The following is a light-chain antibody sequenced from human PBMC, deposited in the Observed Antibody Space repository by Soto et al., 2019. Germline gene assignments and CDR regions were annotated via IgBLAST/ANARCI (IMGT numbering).Light chain of an antibody. CDR2: DVS. CDR1: SSDVGGYNF. CDR3: SSYTSSTSEV. V-gene: IGLV2-14*01. Sequence: QSVVTQPASVSGSPGQSITISCTGTSSDVGGYNFVSWYQQHPGKAPILMIFDVSDRPSGVSNRFSGSKSGNTASLTISGLQAEYEDDSSCSSYTSSTSEVFGTGTEVTV. J-gene: IGLJ1*01.